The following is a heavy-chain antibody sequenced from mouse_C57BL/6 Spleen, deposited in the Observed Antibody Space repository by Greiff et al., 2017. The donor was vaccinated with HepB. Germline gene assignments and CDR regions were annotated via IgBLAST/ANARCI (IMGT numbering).Heavy chain of an antibody. CDR2: INPNNGGA. CDR1: GYTFTDYY. Sequence: EVQLQQSGPELVKPGASVKISCKASGYTFTDYYMNWVKQSHGKSLEWIGDINPNNGGASYNQKFKGKATLTVDKSSSTAYMELRSLTSEDSAVYYCARPFLHYGSSYWFAYWGQGTLVTVSA. D-gene: IGHD1-1*01. V-gene: IGHV1-26*01. J-gene: IGHJ3*01. CDR3: ARPFLHYGSSYWFAY.